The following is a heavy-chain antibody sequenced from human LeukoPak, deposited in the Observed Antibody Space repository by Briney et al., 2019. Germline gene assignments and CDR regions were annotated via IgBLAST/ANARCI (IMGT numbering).Heavy chain of an antibody. D-gene: IGHD4-11*01. CDR2: IYHSGST. CDR3: ASLPSNTVTHDY. V-gene: IGHV4-38-2*01. Sequence: SETLSLTCAVSGYSISSSYYWGWIRQPPGKGLEWIGTIYHSGSTHYNPSLKSRDTPSVDTSKNQFSLKLRSVTAADTAVYYCASLPSNTVTHDYWGQGTLVTVSS. CDR1: GYSISSSYY. J-gene: IGHJ4*02.